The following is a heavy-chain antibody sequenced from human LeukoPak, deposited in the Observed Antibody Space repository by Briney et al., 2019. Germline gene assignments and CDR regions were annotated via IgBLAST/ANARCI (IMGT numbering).Heavy chain of an antibody. Sequence: SETLSLTCTVSGGSISSYYWSWIRQPPGKGLEWIGCIYYSGSTNYNPSLKSRVTISVDTSKNQFSLKLSSVTAADTAVYYCARVNYFDSSGYFYEEFWGQGTLVTVSS. CDR3: ARVNYFDSSGYFYEEF. V-gene: IGHV4-59*01. J-gene: IGHJ4*02. D-gene: IGHD3-22*01. CDR1: GGSISSYY. CDR2: IYYSGST.